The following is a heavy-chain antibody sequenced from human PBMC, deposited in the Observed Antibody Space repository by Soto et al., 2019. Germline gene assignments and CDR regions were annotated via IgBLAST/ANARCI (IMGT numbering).Heavy chain of an antibody. J-gene: IGHJ3*02. CDR2: IYYSGTT. V-gene: IGHV4-61*01. CDR3: AKCRDYGDYVQAVDI. Sequence: PSETLSLTCSVSGGSVSIRSYYLSWIRQPPGKGLEWIGYIYYSGTTNYNPSLKSRVTISVDTSKNQFSLKLSSVTAADTAVYYCAKCRDYGDYVQAVDIWGHGTMVTVS. CDR1: GGSVSIRSYY. D-gene: IGHD4-17*01.